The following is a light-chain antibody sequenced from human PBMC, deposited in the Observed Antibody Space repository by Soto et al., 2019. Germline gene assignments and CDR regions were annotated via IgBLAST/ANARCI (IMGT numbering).Light chain of an antibody. CDR3: KSYAGSNTYV. CDR1: RNDIGAYEF. J-gene: IGLJ1*01. Sequence: QSVLTQPPSASGSPGQSVTISCTGTRNDIGAYEFVSWYQHHPGKAPKLIIYEVVQRPSGVPDRFSGSKSGNTAPLTVSGLQAADEADYYCKSYAGSNTYVFGTGTKVTVL. CDR2: EVV. V-gene: IGLV2-8*01.